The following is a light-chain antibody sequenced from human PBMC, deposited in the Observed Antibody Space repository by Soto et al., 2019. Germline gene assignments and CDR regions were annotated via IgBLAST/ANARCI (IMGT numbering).Light chain of an antibody. V-gene: IGLV2-14*01. Sequence: QSALTQPASVSGSPGQSITISCXGTSSDVGGYNYVSWYQQHPGKAPKLMIXXVSNRPSGVSNRFSGSKSGNTASLTISGLQAEDEADYYCSSYTSSSTSFGGGTKLTVL. J-gene: IGLJ2*01. CDR2: XVS. CDR3: SSYTSSSTS. CDR1: SSDVGGYNY.